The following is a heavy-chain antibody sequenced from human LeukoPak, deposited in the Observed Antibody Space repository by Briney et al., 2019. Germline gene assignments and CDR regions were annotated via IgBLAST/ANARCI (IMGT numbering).Heavy chain of an antibody. CDR2: ISSSGSTI. Sequence: GGSLRLSCAASGFTFSSYEMNWVRQAPGKGLEWVSYISSSGSTIYYADSVKGRFTISRDNAKNSLYLQMNSLRAEDTALYYCARDATPYYYDSSGYTYFDYWGQGTLVTVSS. D-gene: IGHD3-22*01. V-gene: IGHV3-48*03. J-gene: IGHJ4*02. CDR1: GFTFSSYE. CDR3: ARDATPYYYDSSGYTYFDY.